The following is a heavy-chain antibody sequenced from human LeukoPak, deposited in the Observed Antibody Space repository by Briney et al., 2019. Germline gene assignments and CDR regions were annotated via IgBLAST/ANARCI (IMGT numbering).Heavy chain of an antibody. CDR1: GGTFSGYY. D-gene: IGHD3-16*02. Sequence: ASETLSFTCDVYGGTFSGYYWSWIRQPPGKGLEWIGEINRSGSTNYNPSLKSRVTISVDTSKNQFSLKLSSVTAADTAVYYCARHRYYRLRLGELSLRLNYFDYWGQGTLVTVSS. V-gene: IGHV4-34*01. CDR3: ARHRYYRLRLGELSLRLNYFDY. J-gene: IGHJ4*02. CDR2: INRSGST.